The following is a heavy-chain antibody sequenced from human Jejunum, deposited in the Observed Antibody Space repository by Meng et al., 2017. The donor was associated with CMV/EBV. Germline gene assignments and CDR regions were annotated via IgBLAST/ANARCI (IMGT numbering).Heavy chain of an antibody. CDR2: ISYDGSNK. J-gene: IGHJ4*01. CDR1: GFTLSRYS. V-gene: IGHV3-30*04. Sequence: CGFTLSRYSMDWVSEAPGEGLMWVATISYDGSNKYYADSVKGRFNVYRDKYENILYLQMKSPRAEDRAVYYCAREGAMRAVAILVDYWGHGTLVTVSS. CDR3: AREGAMRAVAILVDY. D-gene: IGHD3-22*01.